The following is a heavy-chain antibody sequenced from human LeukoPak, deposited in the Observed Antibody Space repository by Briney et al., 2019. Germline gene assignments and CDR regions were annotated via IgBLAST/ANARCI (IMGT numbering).Heavy chain of an antibody. D-gene: IGHD2-8*02. J-gene: IGHJ4*02. CDR1: GFTFARYD. CDR3: VREKSTGDHRTSDY. V-gene: IGHV3-30*04. CDR2: IKFDESKI. Sequence: GGSLRLSCAASGFTFARYDMHWVRQAPVKGLEWVAVIKFDESKIHYADSLRGRFTISRDNSKNTLYLQINSLRAEDTAIYYCVREKSTGDHRTSDYWGQGTLVTVSS.